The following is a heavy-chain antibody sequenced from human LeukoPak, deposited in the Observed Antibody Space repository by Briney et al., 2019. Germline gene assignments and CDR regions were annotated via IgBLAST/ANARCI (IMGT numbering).Heavy chain of an antibody. D-gene: IGHD3-22*01. CDR1: GASISTNNYY. J-gene: IGHJ2*01. V-gene: IGHV4-39*01. CDR3: ARNSITMIVVVITNWYFDL. Sequence: SETLSLTCTVSGASISTNNYYWGWIRRPPGKGLEWIASISYSGSTYYNPSLKSRVTISVDTSKNQFSLKLSSVTAADTAVYYCARNSITMIVVVITNWYFDLWGRGTLVTVSS. CDR2: ISYSGST.